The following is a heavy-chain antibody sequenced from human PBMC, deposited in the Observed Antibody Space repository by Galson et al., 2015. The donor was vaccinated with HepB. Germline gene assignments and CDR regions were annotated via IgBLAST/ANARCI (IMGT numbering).Heavy chain of an antibody. CDR3: ARAYYYGSGSLYYFDY. Sequence: SVKVSCKASGYTFTSYYMHWVRQAPGQGLEWMGIINPSGGSTSYAQKFQGRVTMTRDTSTSTVYMELSSLRSEDTAVYYCARAYYYGSGSLYYFDYWGQGTLVTVSS. J-gene: IGHJ4*02. D-gene: IGHD3-10*01. V-gene: IGHV1-46*01. CDR1: GYTFTSYY. CDR2: INPSGGST.